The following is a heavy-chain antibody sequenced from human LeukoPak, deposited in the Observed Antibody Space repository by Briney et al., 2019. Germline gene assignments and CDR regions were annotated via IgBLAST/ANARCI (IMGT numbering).Heavy chain of an antibody. D-gene: IGHD4-17*01. CDR1: GFTFSSYG. Sequence: QPGGSLRLSCAASGFTFSSYGMHWVRQAPGKGLEWVAVIWYDGSNKYYADSVKGRFTISRDNSKNTLYLQMNSLRAEDTAVYYCARESDYPYYYGMDVWGQGTTVTVSS. CDR2: IWYDGSNK. CDR3: ARESDYPYYYGMDV. V-gene: IGHV3-33*08. J-gene: IGHJ6*02.